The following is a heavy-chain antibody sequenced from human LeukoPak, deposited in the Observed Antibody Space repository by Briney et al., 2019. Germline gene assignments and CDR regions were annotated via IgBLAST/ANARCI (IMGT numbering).Heavy chain of an antibody. D-gene: IGHD6-13*01. CDR2: IYYSGST. V-gene: IGHV4-59*08. J-gene: IGHJ4*02. Sequence: SETLSLTCSVSGGSISSYYWSWIRQPPGKGLEWIGYIYYSGSTNYNPSLKSRVTISVDTSKNQFSLKLSSVTAADTAVYYCARHLSRSHVTAAGRAPFDYWGQGTLVTVSS. CDR3: ARHLSRSHVTAAGRAPFDY. CDR1: GGSISSYY.